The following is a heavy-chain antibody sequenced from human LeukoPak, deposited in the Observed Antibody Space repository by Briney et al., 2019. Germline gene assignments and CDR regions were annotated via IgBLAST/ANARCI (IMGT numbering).Heavy chain of an antibody. Sequence: ASVKVSCKASGYTFTGYYMHWVRQAPGQGLEWMGWINPNSGGTNYAQKFQGRVTMTRDTSISTAYMELSRLRSDDTAVYYCARDHYDSSGYGDYWGQGTLVTVSS. CDR3: ARDHYDSSGYGDY. CDR2: INPNSGGT. V-gene: IGHV1-2*02. D-gene: IGHD3-22*01. J-gene: IGHJ4*02. CDR1: GYTFTGYY.